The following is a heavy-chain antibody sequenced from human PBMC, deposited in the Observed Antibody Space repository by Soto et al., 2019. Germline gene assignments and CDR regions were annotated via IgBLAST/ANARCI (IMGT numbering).Heavy chain of an antibody. V-gene: IGHV4-34*01. CDR2: INHSGST. D-gene: IGHD2-21*02. CDR3: ARERRYGGNLRYFYYAMDV. Sequence: TLSLTCAVCGGSFSGYYWSWIRQPPGKGLEWIGEINHSGSTNYNPSLKSRVTISVDTSKNQFSLKLSSVTAADTAVYYCARERRYGGNLRYFYYAMDVWGQGTTVTVSS. J-gene: IGHJ6*02. CDR1: GGSFSGYY.